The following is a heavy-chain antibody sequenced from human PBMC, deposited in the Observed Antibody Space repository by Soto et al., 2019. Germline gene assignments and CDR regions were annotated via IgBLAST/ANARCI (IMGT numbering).Heavy chain of an antibody. D-gene: IGHD3-10*01. CDR2: IIPNFDTP. CDR1: GGSFNNYA. V-gene: IGHV1-69*01. Sequence: QVHLVQSGAEVKKPGSSVKVSCKTSGGSFNNYAVSWVRQAPGQGLEWMGGIIPNFDTPNYALKFQDRVTSIADESTSTVYMELRSFRSNDTAVYYCAVAMVREILIFESSGMHVWGQGTTVIVSS. J-gene: IGHJ6*02. CDR3: AVAMVREILIFESSGMHV.